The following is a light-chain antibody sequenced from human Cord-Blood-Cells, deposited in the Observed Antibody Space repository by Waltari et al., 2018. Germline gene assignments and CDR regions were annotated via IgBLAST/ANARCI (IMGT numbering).Light chain of an antibody. Sequence: QSALTQPRSVSGSPGPPVTIPCTGPSSDVGGYNYVSWYQQHPGKAPKLMIYDVSKRPSGVPDRFSGSKSGNTASLTISGLQAEDEADYYCCSYAGSYTYVFGTGTKVTVL. CDR3: CSYAGSYTYV. J-gene: IGLJ1*01. CDR2: DVS. V-gene: IGLV2-11*01. CDR1: SSDVGGYNY.